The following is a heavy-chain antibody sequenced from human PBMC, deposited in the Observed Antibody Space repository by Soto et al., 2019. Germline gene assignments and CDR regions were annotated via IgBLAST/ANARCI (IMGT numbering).Heavy chain of an antibody. CDR3: ANEMTYYDFWSGTSF. J-gene: IGHJ6*04. D-gene: IGHD3-3*01. Sequence: QVQLVESGGGVVQPGRSLRLSCAASGFTFSSYGMHWVRQAPGKGLEWVAVISYDGSNKYYADSVKGRFTISRDNSKNTLYLQMNSLRAEDTGVYYCANEMTYYDFWSGTSFWGEGTTVTVSS. CDR1: GFTFSSYG. CDR2: ISYDGSNK. V-gene: IGHV3-30*18.